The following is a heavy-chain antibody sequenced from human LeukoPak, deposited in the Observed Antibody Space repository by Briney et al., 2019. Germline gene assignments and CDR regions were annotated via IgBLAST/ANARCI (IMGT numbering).Heavy chain of an antibody. CDR2: INPDGNKK. V-gene: IGHV3-7*01. J-gene: IGHJ4*02. CDR3: ARDLAYSRLDY. Sequence: QTGGSPRLSCAVSGLTFSSSWMDWVRQAPGKGLEWVASINPDGNKKYSADSVKGRFTISRDNAENSLYLQMNSLRVEDTAFYYCARDLAYSRLDYWGQGMLVTASS. D-gene: IGHD5-18*01. CDR1: GLTFSSSW.